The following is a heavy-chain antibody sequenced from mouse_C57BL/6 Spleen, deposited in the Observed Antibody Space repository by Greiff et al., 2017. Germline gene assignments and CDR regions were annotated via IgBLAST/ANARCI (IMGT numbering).Heavy chain of an antibody. CDR3: ARYFTTVGDYFDY. J-gene: IGHJ2*01. CDR2: IRNKANGYTT. V-gene: IGHV7-3*01. Sequence: EVMLVESGGGLVQPGGSLSLSCAASGFTFTDYYMSWVRQPPGKALEWLGFIRNKANGYTTEYSASVKGRFTISRDNYQSILYLQMNALRAEDSSTYYCARYFTTVGDYFDYWGQGTTRTVSS. CDR1: GFTFTDYY. D-gene: IGHD1-1*01.